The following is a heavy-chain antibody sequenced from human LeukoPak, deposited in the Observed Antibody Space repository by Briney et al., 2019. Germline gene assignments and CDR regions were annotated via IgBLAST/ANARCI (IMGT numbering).Heavy chain of an antibody. CDR3: ARDLAYSRLDY. CDR1: GFTFNNFW. J-gene: IGHJ4*02. V-gene: IGHV3-7*01. CDR2: LKPDGGEK. D-gene: IGHD5-18*01. Sequence: PGGSLRLSCAASGFTFNNFWMSWVRQAPGKGLEWVANLKPDGGEKYYVDSVKGRFTISRDNPKSSLYLQMNSLRVEDTAFYYCARDLAYSRLDYWGQGMLVTVSS.